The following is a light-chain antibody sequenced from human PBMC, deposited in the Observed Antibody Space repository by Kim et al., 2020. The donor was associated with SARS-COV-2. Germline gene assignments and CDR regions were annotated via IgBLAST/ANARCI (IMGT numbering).Light chain of an antibody. J-gene: IGLJ3*02. CDR2: NDS. CDR3: QAWDNNNGV. V-gene: IGLV3-1*01. Sequence: SVSPGQTARITCSGDRLGDKYASWYQQKPGQSPVLVIYNDSRRPSGIPERFSGSNSGNTATLTISGTQAIDEADYYCQAWDNNNGVFGGGTQLTVL. CDR1: RLGDKY.